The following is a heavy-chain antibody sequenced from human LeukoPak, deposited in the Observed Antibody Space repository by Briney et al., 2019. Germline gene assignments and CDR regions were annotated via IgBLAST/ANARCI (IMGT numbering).Heavy chain of an antibody. CDR2: IDHSGST. Sequence: SETLSLTCAVYGGSFSGYYWSWIRQPPGKGLEWIGEIDHSGSTNYNPSLKSRVTISVDTSKNQFSLKLSSVTAADTAVYYCARVRTGGYSYGYHPNWFDPWGQGTLVTVSS. CDR1: GGSFSGYY. CDR3: ARVRTGGYSYGYHPNWFDP. J-gene: IGHJ5*02. V-gene: IGHV4-34*01. D-gene: IGHD5-18*01.